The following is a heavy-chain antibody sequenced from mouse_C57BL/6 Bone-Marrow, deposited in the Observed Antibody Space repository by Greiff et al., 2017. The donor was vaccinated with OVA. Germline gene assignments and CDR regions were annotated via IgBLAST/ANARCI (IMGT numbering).Heavy chain of an antibody. V-gene: IGHV8-8*01. Sequence: QVTLKVSGPGILQPSQTLSLTCSFSGFSLSTFGMGVGWIRQPSGQGLEWLAHICWDDDKYYNPALKSRLTISKDTSKNQGILKIANVDTADTDTDDCARVGEAYGSTLYYFDYWGQGTTLTVSS. CDR2: ICWDDDK. CDR1: GFSLSTFGMG. J-gene: IGHJ2*01. CDR3: ARVGEAYGSTLYYFDY. D-gene: IGHD1-1*01.